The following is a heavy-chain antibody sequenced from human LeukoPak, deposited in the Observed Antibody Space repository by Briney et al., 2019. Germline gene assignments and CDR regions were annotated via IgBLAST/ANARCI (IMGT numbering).Heavy chain of an antibody. J-gene: IGHJ6*03. D-gene: IGHD2-2*01. CDR1: GFTFSSYS. V-gene: IGHV3-48*01. CDR3: ARTCSSTSCVSYGYYYYMDV. CDR2: ISSSSSTI. Sequence: EPGGSLRLSCAASGFTFSSYSMNWVRQAPGKGLEWVSYISSSSSTIYYADSVKGRFTISRDNAKNSLYLQMNSLRAEDTAVYYCARTCSSTSCVSYGYYYYMDVWGKGTTVTVSS.